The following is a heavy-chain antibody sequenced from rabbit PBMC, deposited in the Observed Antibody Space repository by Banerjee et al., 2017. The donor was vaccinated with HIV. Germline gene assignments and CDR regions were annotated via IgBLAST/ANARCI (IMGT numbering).Heavy chain of an antibody. CDR2: INGGSSGDT. CDR1: GFSFSASYY. V-gene: IGHV1S40*01. Sequence: QSLEESGGDLVKPGASLTLTCTASGFSFSASYYMYWVRQAPGKGLEWIGCINGGSSGDTYYASWAKGRFTISKTSSTTVTLQMTSLTAADTATYFCARSDYAGYGYASSFNLWGPGTLVTVS. D-gene: IGHD6-1*01. CDR3: ARSDYAGYGYASSFNL. J-gene: IGHJ4*01.